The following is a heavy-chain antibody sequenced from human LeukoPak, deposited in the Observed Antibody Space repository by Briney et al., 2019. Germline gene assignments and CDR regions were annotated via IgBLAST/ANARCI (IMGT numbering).Heavy chain of an antibody. CDR2: IYYSGSP. V-gene: IGHV4-59*01. J-gene: IGHJ4*02. CDR1: GGSISSYY. CDR3: ARFGGYYFDY. D-gene: IGHD3-16*01. Sequence: PSETLSPTCTVSGGSISSYYWSWVRQPPGKGLEWVGYIYYSGSPTYNPSLKSRLTISVDTSKNQFSLELRSVTAADTAVYYCARFGGYYFDYWGQGTLVTVSS.